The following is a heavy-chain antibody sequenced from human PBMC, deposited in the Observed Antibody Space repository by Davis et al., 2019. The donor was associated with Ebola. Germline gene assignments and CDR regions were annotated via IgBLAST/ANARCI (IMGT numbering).Heavy chain of an antibody. V-gene: IGHV3-15*01. D-gene: IGHD5-24*01. J-gene: IGHJ6*03. Sequence: GESLKISCAAPGFTFSNAWMSWVRQAPGKGLEWVGRIKSKTDGGTTDYAAPVKGRFTISRDDSKNTLYLQMNSLKTEDTAVYYCTTGSWRPPYYYYYYMDVWGKGTTVTVSS. CDR1: GFTFSNAW. CDR2: IKSKTDGGTT. CDR3: TTGSWRPPYYYYYYMDV.